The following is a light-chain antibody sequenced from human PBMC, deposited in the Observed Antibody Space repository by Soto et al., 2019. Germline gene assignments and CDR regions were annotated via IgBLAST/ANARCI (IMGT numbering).Light chain of an antibody. Sequence: QSVLTQPPSVSGAPGQRVTIPCTGSSSNIGAGYDVHWYQQLPGTAPKLLIYGNSNRPSGVTDRFSGSKSGTSASLAITGLQAEDEADYYCQSYDSSRYVFGTGTKVTVL. CDR3: QSYDSSRYV. V-gene: IGLV1-40*01. CDR1: SSNIGAGYD. CDR2: GNS. J-gene: IGLJ1*01.